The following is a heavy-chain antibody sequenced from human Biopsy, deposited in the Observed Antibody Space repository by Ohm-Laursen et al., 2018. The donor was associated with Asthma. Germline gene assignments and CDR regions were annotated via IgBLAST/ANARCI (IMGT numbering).Heavy chain of an antibody. CDR1: GFTFSSFG. V-gene: IGHV3-30*18. CDR2: IAYDGSKK. J-gene: IGHJ4*02. D-gene: IGHD1-26*01. CDR3: AKDVFPGWELRRGPDY. Sequence: SLRLSCTASGFTFSSFGMHWVRQAPGKGLEWVAVIAYDGSKKYYADSVKGRFTISRDNSKNTLYLQMNSLRGEDTAVYYCAKDVFPGWELRRGPDYWGQGTLVTVSS.